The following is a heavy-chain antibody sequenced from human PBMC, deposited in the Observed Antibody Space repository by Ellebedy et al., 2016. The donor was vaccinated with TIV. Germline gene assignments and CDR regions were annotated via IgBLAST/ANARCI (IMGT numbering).Heavy chain of an antibody. Sequence: GESLKISXATSGFTFSNYDMYWVRQGTGKGLEWVSSIGTVGTPGDRFYADSVKGRFTISRDNAKNALYLQMNSLRAEDTALYYCTKAPTYSSSGGYMDVWGKGTTVTVSS. CDR3: TKAPTYSSSGGYMDV. J-gene: IGHJ6*03. V-gene: IGHV3-13*04. CDR2: IGTVGTPGDR. D-gene: IGHD6-6*01. CDR1: GFTFSNYD.